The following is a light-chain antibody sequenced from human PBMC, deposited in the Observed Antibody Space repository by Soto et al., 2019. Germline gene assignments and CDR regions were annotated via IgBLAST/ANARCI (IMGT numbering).Light chain of an antibody. CDR3: SLYTSENTYV. CDR2: EAS. CDR1: STDFVSYNR. V-gene: IGLV2-18*01. Sequence: QSVLTQPPSVSGSPGQSVTISCTGTSTDFVSYNRVSWYQQPPGTAPKLIIYEASNRPSGVPDRFSGSKSGNTASLTISGLRAADEVDYYCSLYTSENTYVCGTGTKVTVL. J-gene: IGLJ1*01.